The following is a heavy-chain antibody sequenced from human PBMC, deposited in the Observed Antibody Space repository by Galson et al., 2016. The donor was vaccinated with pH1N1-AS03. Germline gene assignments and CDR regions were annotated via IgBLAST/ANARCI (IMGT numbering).Heavy chain of an antibody. D-gene: IGHD3-10*01. J-gene: IGHJ6*02. Sequence: KGSGDTFSSYVISWVRQAPGQGLEWLGGIIPVSGTTNYGQKFQGRFTITADKSTTTAFLELTSLRYGDTAVYYCAIGKWFGEIAYYYYYGMDVWGQGTTVTVSS. CDR1: GDTFSSYV. CDR3: AIGKWFGEIAYYYYYGMDV. CDR2: IIPVSGTT. V-gene: IGHV1-69*06.